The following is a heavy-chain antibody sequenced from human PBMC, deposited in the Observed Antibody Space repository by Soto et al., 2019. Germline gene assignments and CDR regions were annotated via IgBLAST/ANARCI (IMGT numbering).Heavy chain of an antibody. CDR1: GGTFSSYA. CDR3: ARGHTSAMGYYDFYGMDV. CDR2: TIPTFGTA. Sequence: SVKVSCKASGGTFSSYAISWVRQAPGQGLEWMGGTIPTFGTANYAQKFQGRVTITADESTSTAYMELSSLRSEDTAVYYCARGHTSAMGYYDFYGMDVWGQGTTVTVSS. J-gene: IGHJ6*02. V-gene: IGHV1-69*13. D-gene: IGHD6-13*01.